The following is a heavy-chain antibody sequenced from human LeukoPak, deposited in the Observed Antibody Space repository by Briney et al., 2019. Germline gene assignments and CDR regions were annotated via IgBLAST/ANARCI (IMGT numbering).Heavy chain of an antibody. V-gene: IGHV3-7*01. CDR2: IKQDGSEK. D-gene: IGHD3-22*01. CDR1: GFTFSSYW. Sequence: GGSLRLSCAASGFTFSSYWMSWVRQAPGKGLEWVANIKQDGSEKYYVDSVKGRFAISRDNAKNSLYLQMNSLRAEDTAVYYCASDRDYYDSSGYLFDYWGQGTLVTVSS. CDR3: ASDRDYYDSSGYLFDY. J-gene: IGHJ4*02.